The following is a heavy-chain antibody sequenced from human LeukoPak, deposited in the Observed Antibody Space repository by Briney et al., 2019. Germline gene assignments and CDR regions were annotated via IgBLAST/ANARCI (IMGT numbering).Heavy chain of an antibody. CDR1: GFTFSSYG. CDR3: AKTSEGDNNSFDI. D-gene: IGHD1-1*01. J-gene: IGHJ3*02. Sequence: GGSLRLSCAASGFTFSSYGVDWVRQAPGKGLEWVAVISYDGSNKYYGDSVKGRFTISRDNSKNTLYLQMNSLRAEDTAVYYCAKTSEGDNNSFDIWGPGTMVTVSS. V-gene: IGHV3-30*18. CDR2: ISYDGSNK.